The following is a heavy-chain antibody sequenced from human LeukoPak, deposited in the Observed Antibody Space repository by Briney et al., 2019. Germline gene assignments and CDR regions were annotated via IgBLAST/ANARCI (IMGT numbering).Heavy chain of an antibody. V-gene: IGHV4-39*01. CDR1: GGSISSSSYY. Sequence: SETLSLTCTVSGGSISSSSYYWGWIRQPPGKGLEWMGSIYYSGSTYYNPSRKSRVTISVDASKNQFSLKLSSVTAADTAVYYSARPTFDLILDPMTFDIWGQGTMVTVSS. D-gene: IGHD1-26*01. J-gene: IGHJ3*02. CDR2: IYYSGST. CDR3: ARPTFDLILDPMTFDI.